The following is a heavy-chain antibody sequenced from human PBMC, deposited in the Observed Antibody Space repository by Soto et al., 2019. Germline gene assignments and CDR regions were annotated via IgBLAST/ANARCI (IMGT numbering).Heavy chain of an antibody. CDR2: IYYSGST. D-gene: IGHD3-10*01. J-gene: IGHJ4*02. CDR1: GGSISSSSYY. Sequence: QLQLQESGPGLVKPSETLSLTCTVSGGSISSSSYYWGWIRQPPGKGLEWIGSIYYSGSTYYNPSLNSRVTMSVDTYKNQCSLNLGSVTAADTAVYYCASLMVRGVIITIKDDYWGQGTLVTVSS. V-gene: IGHV4-39*01. CDR3: ASLMVRGVIITIKDDY.